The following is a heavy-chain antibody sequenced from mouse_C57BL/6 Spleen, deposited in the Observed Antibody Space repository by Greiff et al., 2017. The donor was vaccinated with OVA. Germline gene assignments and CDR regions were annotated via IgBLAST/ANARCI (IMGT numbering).Heavy chain of an antibody. CDR3: ARGGIYYYGRSYDAMDY. V-gene: IGHV1-53*01. Sequence: QVQLQQPGTELVKPGASVKLSCKASGYTFTSYWMHWVKQRPGQGLEWIGNINPSNGGTNYNEKFKSKATLTVDKSSSTAYIQLSRLTSEDSAVDDWARGGIYYYGRSYDAMDYWGQGTSVTVSS. J-gene: IGHJ4*01. D-gene: IGHD1-1*01. CDR2: INPSNGGT. CDR1: GYTFTSYW.